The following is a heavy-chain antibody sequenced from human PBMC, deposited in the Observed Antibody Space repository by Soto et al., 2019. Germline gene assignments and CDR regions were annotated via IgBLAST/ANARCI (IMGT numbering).Heavy chain of an antibody. J-gene: IGHJ2*01. Sequence: QLQLRESGPGLVKPSETLSLTCTVSGGSISGGVGGLYYWSWIRQPPGKGLEWIGYIYDSGSTYYNPSLKRRVTLSVDPSKNPFSLRLSSVTAADTAVYYCAREVIPLTTDWYFDLWGRGTLVTVSS. V-gene: IGHV4-30-4*01. CDR3: AREVIPLTTDWYFDL. D-gene: IGHD4-17*01. CDR2: IYDSGST. CDR1: GGSISGGVGGLYY.